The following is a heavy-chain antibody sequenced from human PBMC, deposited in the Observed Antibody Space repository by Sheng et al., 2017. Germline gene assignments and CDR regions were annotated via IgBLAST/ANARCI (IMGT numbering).Heavy chain of an antibody. Sequence: EVQLVESGGGLVQPGGSLRLSCAASGFTFSSYEMNWVRQAPGKGLEWVSYISSSGSTIYYADSVKGRFTISRDNAKNSLYLQMNSLRAEDTAVYYCARDGAKAMFDYVGPGNPGHRL. CDR3: ARDGAKAMFDY. CDR2: ISSSGSTI. V-gene: IGHV3-48*03. CDR1: GFTFSSYE. D-gene: IGHD3-10*01. J-gene: IGHJ4*02.